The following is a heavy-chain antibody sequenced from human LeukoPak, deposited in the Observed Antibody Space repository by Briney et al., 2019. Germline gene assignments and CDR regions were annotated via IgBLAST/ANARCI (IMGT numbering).Heavy chain of an antibody. Sequence: PGRSLRLSCAASRFTFTNYGMHWVRQAPGKGLEWVAVIWYDGSNKYYADSVKGRFTISRDSSKNTLYLQMNSLRAEDTAVNYCARDKNSGIYYIDYWGQGTLVTVSS. D-gene: IGHD1-26*01. CDR2: IWYDGSNK. V-gene: IGHV3-33*01. CDR1: RFTFTNYG. J-gene: IGHJ4*02. CDR3: ARDKNSGIYYIDY.